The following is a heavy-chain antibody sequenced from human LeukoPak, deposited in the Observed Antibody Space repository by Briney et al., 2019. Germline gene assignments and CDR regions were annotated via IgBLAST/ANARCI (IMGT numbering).Heavy chain of an antibody. Sequence: PSETLSLTCTVSGGSISSYYWSWIRQPLGKGLEWIGYIYYSGSTNYNPSLKSRVTISVDTSKNQFSLKLSSVTAADTAVYYCARLLYLKSYFDYWGQGTLVTVSS. J-gene: IGHJ4*02. CDR2: IYYSGST. V-gene: IGHV4-59*08. CDR1: GGSISSYY. CDR3: ARLLYLKSYFDY. D-gene: IGHD3-16*02.